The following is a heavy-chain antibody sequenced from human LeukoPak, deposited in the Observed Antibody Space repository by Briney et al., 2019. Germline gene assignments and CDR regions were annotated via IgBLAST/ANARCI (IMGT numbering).Heavy chain of an antibody. CDR2: INHSGST. D-gene: IGHD5-12*01. CDR3: ARGGGYASPIGY. CDR1: GGSFSGYY. Sequence: PSETLSLTCAVHGGSFSGYYWSWIRQPPGKGLEWIGEINHSGSTNYNPSLKSRVTISVGTSKNQFSLKLSSVTAADTAVYYCARGGGYASPIGYWGQGALVTVSS. J-gene: IGHJ4*02. V-gene: IGHV4-34*01.